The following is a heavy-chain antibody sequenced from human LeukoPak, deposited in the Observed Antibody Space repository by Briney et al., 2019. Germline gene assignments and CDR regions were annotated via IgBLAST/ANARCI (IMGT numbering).Heavy chain of an antibody. J-gene: IGHJ4*02. CDR3: AKGTSSGWYINCLDY. D-gene: IGHD6-19*01. Sequence: GRSLRLSCAASGFTFDDYAMHWVRQAPGKGLEWVSGISWNSGSIGYADSVKGRFTISRDNAKNSLYLQMNSLRAEDTALYYCAKGTSSGWYINCLDYWGQGTLVTVSS. CDR2: ISWNSGSI. V-gene: IGHV3-9*01. CDR1: GFTFDDYA.